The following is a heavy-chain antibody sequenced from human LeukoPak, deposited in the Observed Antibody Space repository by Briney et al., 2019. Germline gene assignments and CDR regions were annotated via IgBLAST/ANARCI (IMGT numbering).Heavy chain of an antibody. V-gene: IGHV4-4*07. D-gene: IGHD3-22*01. CDR1: GASISSYH. J-gene: IGHJ6*03. Sequence: SETLSLTCTVSGASISSYHWSWIRQPAGRGLKWIGRIYTSGNTNYNPSLKSRVTISVDKSKNQFSLKLSPVSAADTAVYYCVRDHYYYDSSGDYQYYYMDVWGKGTTVTVSS. CDR2: IYTSGNT. CDR3: VRDHYYYDSSGDYQYYYMDV.